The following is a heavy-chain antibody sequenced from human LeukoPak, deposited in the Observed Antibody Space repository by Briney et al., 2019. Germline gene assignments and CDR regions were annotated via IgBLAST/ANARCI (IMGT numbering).Heavy chain of an antibody. J-gene: IGHJ4*02. V-gene: IGHV3-30*04. CDR2: ISYDGSNK. CDR3: AKPARTDYADY. D-gene: IGHD1-14*01. Sequence: GGSLRLSCAASGFTFSSYAMHWARQAPGKGLEGVAVISYDGSNKYYADSVKGRFTISRDNSKNTLYLQMNSLRAEDTAVYYCAKPARTDYADYWGQGTLVTVSS. CDR1: GFTFSSYA.